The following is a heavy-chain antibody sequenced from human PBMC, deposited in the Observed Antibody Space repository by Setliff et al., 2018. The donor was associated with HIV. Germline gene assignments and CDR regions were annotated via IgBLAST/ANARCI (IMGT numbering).Heavy chain of an antibody. V-gene: IGHV4-38-2*01. Sequence: LSLTCAVSGYSIGSGSFWGWIRQPPGKGLEWIATIPHNGGTYYNPDPSLTGRVTISLDTSKNQFSLKLAFVTAADTAVYYCARYSTLTTNFDYWGQGTLVTVS. CDR1: GYSIGSGSF. CDR2: IPHNGGT. J-gene: IGHJ4*02. CDR3: ARYSTLTTNFDY. D-gene: IGHD4-17*01.